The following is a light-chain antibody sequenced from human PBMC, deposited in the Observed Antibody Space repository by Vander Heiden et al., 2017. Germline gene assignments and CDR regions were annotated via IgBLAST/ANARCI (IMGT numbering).Light chain of an antibody. CDR2: DAS. J-gene: IGKJ4*01. CDR3: QQRSNWPAA. V-gene: IGKV3-11*02. CDR1: QSVSSY. Sequence: EIVLTQSPATLPLSPGDRATLSCRASQSVSSYLAWYQQKPGQAPRLLIYDASNRATGVPARFSGSGSERDFTLTISSLEPEDFAIYYCQQRSNWPAAFGGGTMVEIK.